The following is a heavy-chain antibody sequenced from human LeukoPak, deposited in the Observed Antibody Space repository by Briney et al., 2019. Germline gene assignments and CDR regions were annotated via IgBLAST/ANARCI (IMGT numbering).Heavy chain of an antibody. CDR2: INPNSGGT. Sequence: GASVKVSCKASGYTFTGYYMHWVRQAPGQGLEWMGWINPNSGGTNYAQKFQGRVTMTRDTSISTAYMELSRLRSDDTAVYYCARDHDSSGYWAYYFDYWGQGTLVTVSS. V-gene: IGHV1-2*02. CDR1: GYTFTGYY. CDR3: ARDHDSSGYWAYYFDY. D-gene: IGHD3-22*01. J-gene: IGHJ4*02.